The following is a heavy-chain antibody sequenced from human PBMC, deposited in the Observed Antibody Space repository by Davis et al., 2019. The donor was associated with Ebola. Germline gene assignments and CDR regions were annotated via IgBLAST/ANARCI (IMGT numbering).Heavy chain of an antibody. CDR1: GYTFTSYD. CDR3: ASSMAAAGPYYYYGMDV. D-gene: IGHD6-13*01. J-gene: IGHJ6*02. Sequence: ASVKVSCKASGYTFTSYDINWVRQATGQGLEWMGWMNPNSGDTGYAQKFQGRVTMTRHTSIGTAYMELSSLRSEETAVYYCASSMAAAGPYYYYGMDVWGQGTTVTVSS. V-gene: IGHV1-8*01. CDR2: MNPNSGDT.